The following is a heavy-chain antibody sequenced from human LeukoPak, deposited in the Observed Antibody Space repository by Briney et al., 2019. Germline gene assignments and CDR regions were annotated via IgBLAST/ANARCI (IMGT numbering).Heavy chain of an antibody. D-gene: IGHD6-13*01. CDR1: GGSVSSYY. J-gene: IGHJ4*02. CDR2: IYYSGST. Sequence: SETLSLTCTVSGGSVSSYYWSWIRQPPGKGLEWIGYIYYSGSTNYNPSLKSRVTISVDTSKNQFSLRLSSVTAADTAVYYCARNALQQLVPNFDYWGQGTLVTVSS. V-gene: IGHV4-59*02. CDR3: ARNALQQLVPNFDY.